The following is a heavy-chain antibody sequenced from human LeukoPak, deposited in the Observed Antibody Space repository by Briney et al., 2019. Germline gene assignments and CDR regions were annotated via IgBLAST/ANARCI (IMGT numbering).Heavy chain of an antibody. D-gene: IGHD1-26*01. CDR1: GYSFTSYW. CDR3: ARRSQSGIYVEY. Sequence: GESLKISCKGSGYSFTSYWIGWVRQRPGKGLEWMGIIYTGDSATRYSPSFQGQVTISADKSISTAYVQWSSLEASDTAMYYCARRSQSGIYVEYWGQGTLVSLSS. CDR2: IYTGDSAT. J-gene: IGHJ4*02. V-gene: IGHV5-51*01.